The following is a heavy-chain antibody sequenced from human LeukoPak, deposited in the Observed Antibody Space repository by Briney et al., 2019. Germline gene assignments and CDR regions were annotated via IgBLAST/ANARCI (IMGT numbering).Heavy chain of an antibody. D-gene: IGHD5-18*01. V-gene: IGHV4-34*01. CDR1: GGSFSGYY. CDR3: ARAATRASVRLWFLVY. J-gene: IGHJ4*02. CDR2: INHSGST. Sequence: SETLSLTCAVYGGSFSGYYWSWIRQPPGKGLEWIGEINHSGSTNYNPSLKSRVTISVDTSKNQFSLKLSSVTAADTAVYYCARAATRASVRLWFLVYWGQGTLVTVSS.